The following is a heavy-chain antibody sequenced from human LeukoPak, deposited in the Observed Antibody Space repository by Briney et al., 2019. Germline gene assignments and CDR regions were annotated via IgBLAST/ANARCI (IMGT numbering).Heavy chain of an antibody. D-gene: IGHD2-15*01. CDR3: ARDARYCSSGSCYLDY. CDR1: GFTFSSYA. J-gene: IGHJ4*02. Sequence: HPGGSLRLSCAASGFTFSSYAMHWVRQAPGKGLEWVAVISYDGSNKYYADSVKGRFTISRDNSKNTLYLQMNSLRAEDTAVYYCARDARYCSSGSCYLDYWGQGTLVTVSS. CDR2: ISYDGSNK. V-gene: IGHV3-30*04.